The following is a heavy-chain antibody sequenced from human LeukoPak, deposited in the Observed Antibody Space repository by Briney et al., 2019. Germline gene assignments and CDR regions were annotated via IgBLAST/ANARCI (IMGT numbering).Heavy chain of an antibody. Sequence: QSGGSLRLSCAVSGFTFSSSEMNWVRQAPGKGLEWVAFIRYDGSNKYYADSVKGRFTISRDNPKNTLHLQMNSLRAEDTAVYYCAKDEVPLAGSGSWVKDWGQGTLVTVSS. J-gene: IGHJ4*02. V-gene: IGHV3-30*02. D-gene: IGHD3-10*01. CDR3: AKDEVPLAGSGSWVKD. CDR1: GFTFSSSE. CDR2: IRYDGSNK.